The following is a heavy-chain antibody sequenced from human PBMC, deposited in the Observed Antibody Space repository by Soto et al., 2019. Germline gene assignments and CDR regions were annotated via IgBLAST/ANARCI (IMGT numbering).Heavy chain of an antibody. CDR1: GFIFSSYG. D-gene: IGHD3-9*01. Sequence: EVQLVESGGGLVQPGGFLRLSCAASGFIFSSYGMNWVRQAPGKGLEWVSYISSSRSTIYYADSVKGRFTISRDNAKNSLYLQMNSLRAEDTAVYYCARGYFDWLFHYYGMGVWGQGTTVTVSS. V-gene: IGHV3-48*01. CDR2: ISSSRSTI. J-gene: IGHJ6*02. CDR3: ARGYFDWLFHYYGMGV.